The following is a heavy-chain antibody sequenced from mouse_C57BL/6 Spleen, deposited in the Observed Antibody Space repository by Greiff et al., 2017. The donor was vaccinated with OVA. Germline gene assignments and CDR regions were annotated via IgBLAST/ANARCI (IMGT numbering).Heavy chain of an antibody. Sequence: QVTLKVSGPGILQPSQTLSLTCSFSGFSLSTFGMGVGWIRQPSGKGLEWLAHIWWDDDKYYNPALKSRPTTSKDTSNNQVLLNIANLDPAATSTYVCSRSYDYGGYFDYWGQGTTLTVSS. J-gene: IGHJ2*01. CDR2: IWWDDDK. CDR1: GFSLSTFGMG. D-gene: IGHD2-4*01. V-gene: IGHV8-8*01. CDR3: SRSYDYGGYFDY.